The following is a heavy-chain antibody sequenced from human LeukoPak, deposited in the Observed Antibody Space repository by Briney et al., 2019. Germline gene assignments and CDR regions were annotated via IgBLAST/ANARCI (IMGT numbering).Heavy chain of an antibody. V-gene: IGHV4-34*01. CDR3: ARSPYSSGWYSTWSDY. CDR1: GGSFSGYY. CDR2: IYYNGST. J-gene: IGHJ4*02. D-gene: IGHD6-19*01. Sequence: SETLSLTCAVYGGSFSGYYWSWIRQPPGKGLEWIGSIYYNGSTYYNPSLKSRVTISVDTSKNQFSLKLSSVTAADTAVYYCARSPYSSGWYSTWSDYWGQGTLVTVSS.